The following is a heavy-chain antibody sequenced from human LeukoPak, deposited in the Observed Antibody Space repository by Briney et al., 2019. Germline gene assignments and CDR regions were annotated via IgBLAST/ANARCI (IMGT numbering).Heavy chain of an antibody. V-gene: IGHV3-30*02. CDR2: IRQDGSIK. CDR3: AKDSLADIDY. CDR1: GFIFSTYG. J-gene: IGHJ4*02. Sequence: GGSLRLSCAASGFIFSTYGMYRVRKAPGKGLEWVAFIRQDGSIKNYADPVKGRSTISRDNSKNTLYLQMNSLRAEDTAVYYCAKDSLADIDYWGQGTLVTVSS. D-gene: IGHD3-16*01.